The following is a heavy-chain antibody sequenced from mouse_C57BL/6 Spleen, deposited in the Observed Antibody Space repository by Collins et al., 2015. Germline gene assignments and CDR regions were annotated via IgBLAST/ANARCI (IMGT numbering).Heavy chain of an antibody. CDR2: INPDSITI. V-gene: IGHV4-1*01. J-gene: IGHJ1*03. D-gene: IGHD2-3*01. Sequence: EVKLLQSGGGLVQPGGSLKISCVASGIDFSRYWLSWVRRTPMKGLEWIGEINPDSITIIYAPSLKDKFIISRDNARNTLYLQMSKVRSEDTALYYCARRGYDGLWFFDVWGTGTTVTVSS. CDR3: ARRGYDGLWFFDV. CDR1: GIDFSRYW.